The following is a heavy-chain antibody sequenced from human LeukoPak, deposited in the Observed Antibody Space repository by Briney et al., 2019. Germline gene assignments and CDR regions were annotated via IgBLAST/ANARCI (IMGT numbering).Heavy chain of an antibody. CDR2: FDPEDGET. CDR1: GYTLTELS. Sequence: ASVKVSCKVSGYTLTELSMHWVRQAPGKGLEWMGGFDPEDGETIYAQKFQGRVTMTEDTSTDTAYMELSSLRSEDTAVHYCATCVYDSSGYFSFDYWGQGTLVTVSS. CDR3: ATCVYDSSGYFSFDY. V-gene: IGHV1-24*01. J-gene: IGHJ4*02. D-gene: IGHD3-22*01.